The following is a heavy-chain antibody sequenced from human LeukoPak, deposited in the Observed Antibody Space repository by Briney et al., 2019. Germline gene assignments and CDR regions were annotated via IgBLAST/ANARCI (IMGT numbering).Heavy chain of an antibody. J-gene: IGHJ3*02. V-gene: IGHV4-59*01. Sequence: SEPLSLTCSVSGVSISSYHWTWIRQPPGEGLEWIGHIYNSGSTNYNPSLRGRVTISLDTSKNQVSLKLSSVTAADTAMYYCARVLDMALYAFDIWGQGTTVIVSS. CDR3: ARVLDMALYAFDI. CDR2: IYNSGST. D-gene: IGHD5-24*01. CDR1: GVSISSYH.